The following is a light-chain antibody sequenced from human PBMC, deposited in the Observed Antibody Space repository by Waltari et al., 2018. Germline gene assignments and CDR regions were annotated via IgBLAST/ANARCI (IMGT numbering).Light chain of an antibody. J-gene: IGLJ2*01. Sequence: GAGYDVHWYQQLPGTAPKLLIFRNSHWPSGVPDRFSGSRSGTSASLAITGLQADDEAIYYCQSYDNTLSVVFGGGTKVTVL. V-gene: IGLV1-40*01. CDR3: QSYDNTLSVV. CDR1: GAGYD. CDR2: RNS.